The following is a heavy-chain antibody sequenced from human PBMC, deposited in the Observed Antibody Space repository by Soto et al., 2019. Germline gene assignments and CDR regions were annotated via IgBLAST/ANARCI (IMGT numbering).Heavy chain of an antibody. Sequence: SETLSLTCTVSGGSISSGGYYWSWIRQHPGKGLEWIGYIYYSGSTHYNPSLKSRVTISVDTSKNQFSLKLSSVTAADTAVYYCARGRGYYDFWSGYHTGLDYWGQGTLVTVSS. CDR1: GGSISSGGYY. V-gene: IGHV4-31*03. D-gene: IGHD3-3*01. J-gene: IGHJ4*02. CDR3: ARGRGYYDFWSGYHTGLDY. CDR2: IYYSGST.